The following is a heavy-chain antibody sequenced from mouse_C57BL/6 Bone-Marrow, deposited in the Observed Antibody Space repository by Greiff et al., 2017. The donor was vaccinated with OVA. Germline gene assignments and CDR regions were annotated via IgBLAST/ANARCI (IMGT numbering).Heavy chain of an antibody. CDR1: YTFSRRVH. V-gene: IGHV1-87*01. CDR3: SEDSAVYDGAWTYYGTIWYFDV. D-gene: IGHD2-10*01. Sequence: QVQLQQSGPELARPWASVKISCQAFYTFSRRVHFAIRDTNYWMQWVKQRPGQGLEWIGAISPGNGGTSYNQKFKGKTTLTADKSSSTASMTLSSLPSEDSAVYDGAWTYYGTIWYFDVWGTGTTVTVSS. CDR2: GQGLEWIG. J-gene: IGHJ1*03.